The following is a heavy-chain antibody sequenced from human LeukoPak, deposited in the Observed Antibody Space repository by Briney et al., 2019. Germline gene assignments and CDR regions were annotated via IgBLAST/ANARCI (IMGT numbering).Heavy chain of an antibody. CDR3: TRGGGSTSGWYNWFDP. D-gene: IGHD6-19*01. CDR2: IPHSGST. Sequence: SETLSLTCSVSGGSIYNYYWSWIRQPPGKGLEWIGHIPHSGSTSYHPSLTSRVTISVDMSKNQFSLNLTSVTAADTAVYYCTRGGGSTSGWYNWFDPWGQGTLVTVSS. J-gene: IGHJ5*02. CDR1: GGSIYNYY. V-gene: IGHV4-59*01.